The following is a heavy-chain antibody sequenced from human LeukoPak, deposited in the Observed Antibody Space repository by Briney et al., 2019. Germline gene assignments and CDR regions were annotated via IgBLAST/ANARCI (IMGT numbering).Heavy chain of an antibody. V-gene: IGHV5-51*01. CDR2: IYPTDSDT. Sequence: GESLQISCKGSGYSFTSYWIGWVRPMPGKGLEWMGIIYPTDSDTRYSPSFQGQVTISADKSITTAYLQWSSLKASDTAMYYCARQGPYGHYDYWGQGTLVTVSS. J-gene: IGHJ4*02. D-gene: IGHD4-17*01. CDR1: GYSFTSYW. CDR3: ARQGPYGHYDY.